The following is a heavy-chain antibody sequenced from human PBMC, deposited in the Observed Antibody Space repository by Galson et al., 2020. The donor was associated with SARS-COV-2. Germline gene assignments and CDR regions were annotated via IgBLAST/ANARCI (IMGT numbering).Heavy chain of an antibody. Sequence: SETLSLTCIVSGGSMSSGSYSWSWVRQSLGGGLEWIAYISHSDSTYYNASLRSRATISVDRSKNEFSLRLISVTAADTAVYYCARVAGPDNDFWNVFRRTSGYSYYNYYMDVWGKGTAVTVS. V-gene: IGHV4-30-2*06. J-gene: IGHJ6*03. CDR1: GGSMSSGSYS. D-gene: IGHD3-3*01. CDR2: ISHSDST. CDR3: ARVAGPDNDFWNVFRRTSGYSYYNYYMDV.